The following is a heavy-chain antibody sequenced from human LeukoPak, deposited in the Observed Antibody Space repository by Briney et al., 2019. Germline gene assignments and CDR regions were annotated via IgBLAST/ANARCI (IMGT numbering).Heavy chain of an antibody. CDR1: GASISSYY. CDR3: ARDRGSGDDNWFDP. Sequence: PSETLSLTCTVSGASISSYYWSWIRQPPGKGLEWIGYRYYSGSTNYNPSLQSRVTISVDTSKNQVSLKLSSVTAADTAVYYCARDRGSGDDNWFDPWGQGTLVTVSS. J-gene: IGHJ5*02. V-gene: IGHV4-59*01. D-gene: IGHD3-10*01. CDR2: RYYSGST.